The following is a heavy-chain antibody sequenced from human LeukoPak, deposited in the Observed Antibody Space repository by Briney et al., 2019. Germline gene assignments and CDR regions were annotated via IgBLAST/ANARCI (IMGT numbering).Heavy chain of an antibody. CDR3: AKEELRYCSSTSCPTPFDY. V-gene: IGHV3-30*18. J-gene: IGHJ4*02. Sequence: PGGSLRLSCAASGFTFSSYGMHWVRQAPGKGLEWVAVISYDGSNKYYADSVKGRFTISRDNSKNTLYLQMNSLRAEDTAVYYCAKEELRYCSSTSCPTPFDYWGQGTLVAVSS. D-gene: IGHD2-2*01. CDR2: ISYDGSNK. CDR1: GFTFSSYG.